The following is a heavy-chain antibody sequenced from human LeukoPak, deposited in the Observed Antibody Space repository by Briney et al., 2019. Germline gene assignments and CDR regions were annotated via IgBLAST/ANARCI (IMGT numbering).Heavy chain of an antibody. J-gene: IGHJ5*02. D-gene: IGHD6-6*01. CDR1: GGSISSSSYY. V-gene: IGHV4-39*01. CDR3: ARQGTEAARGFYWFDP. CDR2: IYYSGST. Sequence: PSETLSLTCTVSGGSISSSSYYWGWIRQPPGKGLEWIGSIYYSGSTYYNPSLKSRVTISVDTSKNQFSLKLSSVTAADTAVYYCARQGTEAARGFYWFDPWGQGTLVTVSS.